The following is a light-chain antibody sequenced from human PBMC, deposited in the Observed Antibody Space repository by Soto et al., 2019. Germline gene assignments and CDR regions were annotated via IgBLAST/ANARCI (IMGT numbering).Light chain of an antibody. CDR2: GAS. CDR3: HYGQV. CDR1: QSFNSIY. J-gene: IGKJ2*01. V-gene: IGKV3-20*01. Sequence: EIVLTQSPGTLSLSPGERATLSCRASQSFNSIYLAWYQQKPGQAPRLLIYGASRRATGIPDRFSGSGSGTDFTLTLSRLEPEDFAVYHCHYGQVFGQGTKLEIK.